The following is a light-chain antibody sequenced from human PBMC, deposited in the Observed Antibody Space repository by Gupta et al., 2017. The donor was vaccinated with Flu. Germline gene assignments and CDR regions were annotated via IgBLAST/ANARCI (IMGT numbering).Light chain of an antibody. V-gene: IGKV2D-29*02. Sequence: DTAMTQSPASMSVTLGQPASISCRSSQSLLHSDGVTYLYWYFQRPGQSPQVLIYEGSKRFCGVADRISGRGSGTDFTLDFIRVEAEDVGTYYCSQWIRCPFAFGGGSKVEIK. CDR1: QSLLHSDGVTY. CDR3: SQWIRCPFA. J-gene: IGKJ4*01. CDR2: EGS.